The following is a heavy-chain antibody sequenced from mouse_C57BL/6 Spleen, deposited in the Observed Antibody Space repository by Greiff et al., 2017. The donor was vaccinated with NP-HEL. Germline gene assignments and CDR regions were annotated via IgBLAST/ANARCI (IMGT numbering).Heavy chain of an antibody. D-gene: IGHD1-1*01. CDR3: ASGSRLLYAMDY. CDR1: GYTFTSYW. CDR2: IDPSDSYT. Sequence: QVQLQQPGAELVRPGTSVKLSCKASGYTFTSYWMHWVKQRPGQGLEWIGVIDPSDSYTNYNQKFKGKATLTVDTSSSTAYMQLSSLTSEDSAVYYCASGSRLLYAMDYWGQGTSVTVSS. V-gene: IGHV1-59*01. J-gene: IGHJ4*01.